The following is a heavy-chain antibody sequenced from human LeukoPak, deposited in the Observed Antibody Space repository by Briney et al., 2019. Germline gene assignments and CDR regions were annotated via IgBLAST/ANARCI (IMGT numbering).Heavy chain of an antibody. Sequence: SETLSLTCTVSGGSISSSSYYWGWIRQPPGKGLEWIGSIYYSGSTYYNPSLKSRVTISVDTSKNQFSLKLSSVTAADTAVYYCAREVAAGANYYYYYYMDVWGKGTTVTVSS. J-gene: IGHJ6*03. CDR3: AREVAAGANYYYYYYMDV. CDR1: GGSISSSSYY. CDR2: IYYSGST. D-gene: IGHD2-15*01. V-gene: IGHV4-39*07.